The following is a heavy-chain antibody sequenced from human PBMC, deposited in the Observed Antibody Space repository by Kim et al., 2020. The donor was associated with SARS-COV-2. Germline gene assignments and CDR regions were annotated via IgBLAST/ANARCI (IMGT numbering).Heavy chain of an antibody. D-gene: IGHD5-18*01. CDR1: GFTFSSYE. J-gene: IGHJ4*02. Sequence: GGSLRLSCAASGFTFSSYEMNWVRQAPGKGLEWVSYISSSGSTIYYADSVKGRFTISRDNAKNSLYLQMNSLRAEDTAVYYCARDLLTPYSPQDYWGQGTLVTVSS. CDR3: ARDLLTPYSPQDY. V-gene: IGHV3-48*03. CDR2: ISSSGSTI.